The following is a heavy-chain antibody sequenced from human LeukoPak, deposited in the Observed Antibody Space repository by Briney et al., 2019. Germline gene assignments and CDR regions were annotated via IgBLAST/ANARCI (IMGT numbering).Heavy chain of an antibody. D-gene: IGHD3-10*01. CDR3: ARCDYGSGSFFGIDY. V-gene: IGHV3-48*02. J-gene: IGHJ4*02. CDR2: ISGGSSTI. Sequence: GGSLRLSCAASGFTFSSYTMHWVRQAPGKGLEWISSISGGSSTIYYADSVKGRFTISRDNARNSLYLQMNSLRDEDTAVYYCARCDYGSGSFFGIDYWGQGTLVTVSS. CDR1: GFTFSSYT.